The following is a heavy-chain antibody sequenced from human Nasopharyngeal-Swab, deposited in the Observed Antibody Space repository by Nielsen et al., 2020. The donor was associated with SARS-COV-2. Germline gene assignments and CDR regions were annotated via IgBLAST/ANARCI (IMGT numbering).Heavy chain of an antibody. J-gene: IGHJ6*02. Sequence: GESLKISCAASGFTFDDYGMSWVRQALGKGLEWVSGINWNGGSTGYADSVKGRFTISRDNAKNSLYLQMNSLRAEDTALYYCATLGYSGYDFYYGMDVWGQGTTVTVSS. CDR2: INWNGGST. CDR3: ATLGYSGYDFYYGMDV. CDR1: GFTFDDYG. V-gene: IGHV3-20*04. D-gene: IGHD5-12*01.